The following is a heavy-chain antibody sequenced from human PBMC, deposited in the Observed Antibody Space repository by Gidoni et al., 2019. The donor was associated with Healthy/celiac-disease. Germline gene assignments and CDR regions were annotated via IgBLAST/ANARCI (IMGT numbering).Heavy chain of an antibody. CDR1: PLSSYA. V-gene: IGHV1-69*01. J-gene: IGHJ5*02. CDR3: ARPRRETDRWFDP. CDR2: IIPIFGTA. D-gene: IGHD2-21*02. Sequence: PLSSYAISWVRQAPGQGLEWMGGIIPIFGTANYAQKFQGRVTITADESTSTAYMELSSLRSEDTAVYYCARPRRETDRWFDPWGQGTLVTVSS.